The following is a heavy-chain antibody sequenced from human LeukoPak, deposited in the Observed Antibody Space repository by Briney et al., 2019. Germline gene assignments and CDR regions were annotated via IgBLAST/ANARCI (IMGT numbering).Heavy chain of an antibody. CDR1: GVSISSDTFS. D-gene: IGHD3-16*01. CDR3: ATVGDYIWGSYNDY. Sequence: SETLSLTCNVSGVSISSDTFSWGWIRQPPGKGLEWIGNIYYTGSTYYNPSLTSRVTISIDTSRNQFSLHLSSVTAADTAVYYCATVGDYIWGSYNDYWGQGTLVTVSS. J-gene: IGHJ4*02. CDR2: IYYTGST. V-gene: IGHV4-39*07.